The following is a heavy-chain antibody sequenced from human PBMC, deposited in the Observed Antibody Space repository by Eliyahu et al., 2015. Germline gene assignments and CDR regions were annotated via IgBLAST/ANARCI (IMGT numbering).Heavy chain of an antibody. CDR1: GGSISSYY. J-gene: IGHJ5*02. CDR3: AREQWELLSSWFDP. CDR2: IYYSGST. V-gene: IGHV4-59*12. D-gene: IGHD1-26*01. Sequence: QVQLQESGPGLVKPSETLSLTCTVSGGSISSYYWSWIRQPPGKGLEWIGYIYYSGSTNYNPSLKSRVTISVDTSKNQFSLKLSSVTAADTAVYYCAREQWELLSSWFDPWGQGTLVTVSS.